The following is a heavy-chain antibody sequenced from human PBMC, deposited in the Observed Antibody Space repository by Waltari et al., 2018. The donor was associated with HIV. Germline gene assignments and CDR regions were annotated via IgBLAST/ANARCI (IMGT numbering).Heavy chain of an antibody. D-gene: IGHD2-15*01. J-gene: IGHJ4*02. Sequence: QVQLQESGPGLVKPSETLSLTCTVSGGSISSYYWSWIRQPPGKGLEWIGYIYYSGSTNYNPPLKSRVTISVDTSKNQFSLKLSSVTAADTAVYYCARDPRGDIVEGGFDYWGQGTLVTVSS. CDR2: IYYSGST. CDR1: GGSISSYY. V-gene: IGHV4-59*01. CDR3: ARDPRGDIVEGGFDY.